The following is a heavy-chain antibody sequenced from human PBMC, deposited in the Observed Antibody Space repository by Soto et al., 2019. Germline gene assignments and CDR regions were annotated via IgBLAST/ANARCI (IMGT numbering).Heavy chain of an antibody. CDR3: ARYYSSGAGYYGMDV. CDR2: IIPIFGTA. J-gene: IGHJ6*02. Sequence: ASVKVSCKASGGTFSSYAISWVRQAPGQGLEWMGGIIPIFGTANYAQKFQGRVTITADESTSTAYMELSSLRSEDTAVYYCARYYSSGAGYYGMDVWGQGTTVTVSS. D-gene: IGHD6-19*01. V-gene: IGHV1-69*01. CDR1: GGTFSSYA.